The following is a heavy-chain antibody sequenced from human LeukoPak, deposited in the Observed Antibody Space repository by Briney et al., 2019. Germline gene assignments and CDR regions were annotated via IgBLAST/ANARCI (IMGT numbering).Heavy chain of an antibody. D-gene: IGHD4-17*01. CDR1: GFTFSSYA. V-gene: IGHV3-23*01. CDR3: AKLAPAADYGDYLVNYFDY. J-gene: IGHJ4*02. CDR2: ISGSGGST. Sequence: GGSLRLSCAASGFTFSSYAMSWIRQAPGKGLEWVSAISGSGGSTYYADSEKGRITITGDNSKNTLYLQMNSLRAEDTAVYYCAKLAPAADYGDYLVNYFDYWGQGTLVTVSS.